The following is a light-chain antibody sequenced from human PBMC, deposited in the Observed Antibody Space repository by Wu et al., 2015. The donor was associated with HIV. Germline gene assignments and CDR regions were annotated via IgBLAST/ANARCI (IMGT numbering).Light chain of an antibody. Sequence: EIILTQSPATLSSSPGERVTLSCRASQSLGTYLAWYQQKPGQAPRLLIYGASSRATGIPDRFTASGSGTDFILTISSLEPEDFAVYYCQQRTNWLLTFGGRDRGWRS. CDR3: QQRTNWLLT. J-gene: IGKJ4*01. CDR1: QSLGTY. V-gene: IGKV3-11*01. CDR2: GAS.